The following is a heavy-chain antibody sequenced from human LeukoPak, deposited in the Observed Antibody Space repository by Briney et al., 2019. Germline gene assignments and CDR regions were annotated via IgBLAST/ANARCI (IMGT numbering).Heavy chain of an antibody. CDR3: AREKSVAVAGRRDKNGFDP. CDR1: GYTFTGYY. CDR2: INPNSGGT. Sequence: ASVKVSCKASGYTFTGYYMHWVRQAPGQGLEWMGWINPNSGGTNYAQKFQGRVTMTRATSISTAYMELSRLRSDDTAVYYCAREKSVAVAGRRDKNGFDPWGQGTLVTVSS. D-gene: IGHD6-19*01. J-gene: IGHJ5*02. V-gene: IGHV1-2*02.